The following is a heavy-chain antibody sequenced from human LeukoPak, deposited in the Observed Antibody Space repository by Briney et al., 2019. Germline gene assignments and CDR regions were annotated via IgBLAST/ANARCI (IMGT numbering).Heavy chain of an antibody. CDR3: ARDRRDDSGAYPITATDY. V-gene: IGHV3-48*03. Sequence: GGSLRLSCVISGFTFSSYEMNWVRQAPGKGLEWVSYISSSGSNIYYADSVKGRFTISRDNVKNSLYLQMNSLRAEDTAVYYCARDRRDDSGAYPITATDYWGQGTLVTVSS. CDR1: GFTFSSYE. J-gene: IGHJ4*02. CDR2: ISSSGSNI. D-gene: IGHD3-22*01.